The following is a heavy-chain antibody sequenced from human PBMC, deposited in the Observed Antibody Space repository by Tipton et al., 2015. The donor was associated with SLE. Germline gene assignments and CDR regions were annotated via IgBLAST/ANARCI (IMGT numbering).Heavy chain of an antibody. Sequence: TLSLTCTVSGGSISSYSWSWIRQPPGKGLEWIGYIYYSGSTNYNPSVRSRVSTSMDTSKNQFSLQMSSVTAADTALYYCARHKLGFSWSYFDSWGQGTLVTVSS. D-gene: IGHD3-3*01. CDR1: GGSISSYS. CDR3: ARHKLGFSWSYFDS. J-gene: IGHJ4*02. V-gene: IGHV4-59*08. CDR2: IYYSGST.